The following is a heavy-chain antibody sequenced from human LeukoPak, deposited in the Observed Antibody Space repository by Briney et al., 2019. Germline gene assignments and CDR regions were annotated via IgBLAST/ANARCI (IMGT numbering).Heavy chain of an antibody. CDR2: ISAYNGNT. CDR1: GYTFTSYG. CDR3: ARDPVPPPVCIAVAGPNWFDP. Sequence: GASVKVSCKASGYTFTSYGISWVRQAPGQGLEWMGWISAYNGNTNYAQKLQGRVTMTTDTSTSTAYMELRSLRSDDTAVYYCARDPVPPPVCIAVAGPNWFDPWGQGTLVTVSS. D-gene: IGHD6-19*01. J-gene: IGHJ5*02. V-gene: IGHV1-18*01.